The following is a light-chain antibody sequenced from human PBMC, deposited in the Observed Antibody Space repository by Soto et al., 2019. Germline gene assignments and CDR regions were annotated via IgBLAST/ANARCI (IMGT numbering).Light chain of an antibody. V-gene: IGKV3-15*01. J-gene: IGKJ1*01. Sequence: EIVMTQSPATLSVYPGERATLSCRASQSVSSNLAWYQQKPGQAPRLLIYGASTRATGIPARFSGSGSGTEFTLTISSLQSEDFGVYYCQQYNNWPRTFGQGTTVDSK. CDR2: GAS. CDR1: QSVSSN. CDR3: QQYNNWPRT.